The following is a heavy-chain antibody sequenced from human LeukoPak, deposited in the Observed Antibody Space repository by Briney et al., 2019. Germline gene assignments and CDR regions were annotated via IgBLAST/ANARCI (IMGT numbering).Heavy chain of an antibody. Sequence: GESLKISCKGSGYSFTNYWIGWVRQMPGKGLEWMGIIYPGDSDTRYSPSFQGQVTISADKSISTAYLQWSSQRASDTAIYYCARHAVAGNYYYGMDVWGQGTTATVSS. J-gene: IGHJ6*02. D-gene: IGHD6-19*01. CDR3: ARHAVAGNYYYGMDV. CDR2: IYPGDSDT. CDR1: GYSFTNYW. V-gene: IGHV5-51*01.